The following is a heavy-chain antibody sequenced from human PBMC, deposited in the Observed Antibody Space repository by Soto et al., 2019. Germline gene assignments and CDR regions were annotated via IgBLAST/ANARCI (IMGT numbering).Heavy chain of an antibody. CDR2: ISYDGSNK. J-gene: IGHJ4*02. V-gene: IGHV3-30*03. D-gene: IGHD6-19*01. CDR1: GFTFSSYG. Sequence: PGGSLRLSCAASGFTFSSYGMHWVRQAPGKGLEWVAVISYDGSNKYYGDSVKGRFTISRDNAKNSLYLQMNSLRDEDTAVYYCARIYSSGWYADYWGQGALVTVSS. CDR3: ARIYSSGWYADY.